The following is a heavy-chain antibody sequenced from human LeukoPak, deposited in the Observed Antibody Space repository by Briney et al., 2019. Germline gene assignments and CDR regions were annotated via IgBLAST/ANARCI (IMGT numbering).Heavy chain of an antibody. CDR3: AKVLRFLEWSSRMDV. D-gene: IGHD3-3*01. CDR2: ISYDGSNK. Sequence: GGSLRLSCAASGFTFSSYGMHWVRQAPGKGLEWVAVISYDGSNKYYADSVKGRFTISRDNSKNTLYLQMNSLRAEDTAVYYCAKVLRFLEWSSRMDVWGKGTTVTVSS. V-gene: IGHV3-30*18. CDR1: GFTFSSYG. J-gene: IGHJ6*01.